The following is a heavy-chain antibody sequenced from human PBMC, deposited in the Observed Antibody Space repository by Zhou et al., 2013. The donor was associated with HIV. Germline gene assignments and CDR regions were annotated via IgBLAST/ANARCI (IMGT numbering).Heavy chain of an antibody. CDR1: GGTFSSYA. J-gene: IGHJ4*02. CDR2: IIPIFGTA. Sequence: QVQLVQSGAEVKKPGSSVKVSCKASGGTFSSYAISWVRQAPGQGLEWMGGIIPIFGTANYAQKFQGRVTITTDESTSTAYMELSSLRSEDTAVYYCARAPLSGYSSGWYGVYWGQGNAGHRLL. D-gene: IGHD6-19*01. V-gene: IGHV1-69*05. CDR3: ARAPLSGYSSGWYGVY.